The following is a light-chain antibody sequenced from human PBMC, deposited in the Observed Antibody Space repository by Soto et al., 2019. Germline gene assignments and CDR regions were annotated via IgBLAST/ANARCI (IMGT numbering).Light chain of an antibody. CDR1: QSIRSH. V-gene: IGKV1-17*01. J-gene: IGKJ1*01. CDR2: VAS. CDR3: LQYNGYYRT. Sequence: DIQMTQSPSSLSASVGDRVTITCRASQSIRSHLNWYQQIPGEAPKLLIYVASSLQRGVPSRFSGSGSGTDFSLTISSLQSDDFATYYCLQYNGYYRTFGQGTKVDIK.